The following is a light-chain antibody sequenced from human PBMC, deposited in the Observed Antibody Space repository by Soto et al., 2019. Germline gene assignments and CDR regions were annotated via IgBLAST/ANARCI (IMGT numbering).Light chain of an antibody. CDR1: QSVGSY. CDR2: DAS. Sequence: EIVLTQFPATLSLSPGERATLSCRASQSVGSYLGWYQQRPGQAPRLLIYDASNRSTGISARFSGSGSGTDFTLSISSLEREDFAVYYCQQRANWPPYTFGPGTRLEI. J-gene: IGKJ2*01. CDR3: QQRANWPPYT. V-gene: IGKV3-11*01.